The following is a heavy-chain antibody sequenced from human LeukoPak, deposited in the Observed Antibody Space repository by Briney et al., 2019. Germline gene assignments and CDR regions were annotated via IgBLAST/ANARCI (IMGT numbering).Heavy chain of an antibody. J-gene: IGHJ6*03. V-gene: IGHV3-23*01. D-gene: IGHD3-10*01. Sequence: GGSLRLSCAASGFTFSSYVMSWGRQAPGRGLEWVSAIIGNGGSTYYADSVKGRVAISRETSQNTLYLQMNSLRAGDTAVYYCAKAGPSLVRGLIRGGARYYYNYMDVWGKGTTVTISS. CDR3: AKAGPSLVRGLIRGGARYYYNYMDV. CDR1: GFTFSSYV. CDR2: IIGNGGST.